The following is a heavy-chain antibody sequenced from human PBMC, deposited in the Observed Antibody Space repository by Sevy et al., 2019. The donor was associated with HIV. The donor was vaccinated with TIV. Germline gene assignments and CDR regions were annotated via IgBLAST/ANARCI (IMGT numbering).Heavy chain of an antibody. D-gene: IGHD2-15*01. V-gene: IGHV4-4*07. J-gene: IGHJ4*02. Sequence: ETLSLTCTVSGGSISSYYWSWIRQPAGKGLEWIGRIYTSGSTNYNPSLKSRVTMSVDTSKNQFSLKLSSVTAADTAVYYCARDGKAGQVVAATDPFYYWGQGTLVTVSS. CDR3: ARDGKAGQVVAATDPFYY. CDR1: GGSISSYY. CDR2: IYTSGST.